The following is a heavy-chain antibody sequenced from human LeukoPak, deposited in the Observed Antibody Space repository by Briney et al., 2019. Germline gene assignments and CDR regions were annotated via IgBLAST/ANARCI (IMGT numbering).Heavy chain of an antibody. CDR1: GYTFTDYW. CDR2: VYPDDSDT. CDR3: ARRDGYNHVDY. D-gene: IGHD5-24*01. J-gene: IGHJ4*02. V-gene: IGHV5-51*01. Sequence: GESLKISCKASGYTFTDYWIAWVRQMPGKGLELMGIVYPDDSDTRYSPSFQGQVTISADESINTAYLQWSGLKASDTAIYYCARRDGYNHVDYWGQGTLVTVSS.